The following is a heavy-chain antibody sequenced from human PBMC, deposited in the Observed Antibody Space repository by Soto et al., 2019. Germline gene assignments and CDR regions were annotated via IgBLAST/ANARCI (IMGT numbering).Heavy chain of an antibody. CDR3: ASPRIAVAGPGYFQH. Sequence: SVMVSCKASGGTFSSYAISWVRQAPGQGLEWMGGIIPIFGTANYAQKFQGRVTITADESTSTAYMELSSLRSEDTAVYYCASPRIAVAGPGYFQHWGQGTLVTVSS. D-gene: IGHD6-19*01. J-gene: IGHJ1*01. CDR2: IIPIFGTA. V-gene: IGHV1-69*13. CDR1: GGTFSSYA.